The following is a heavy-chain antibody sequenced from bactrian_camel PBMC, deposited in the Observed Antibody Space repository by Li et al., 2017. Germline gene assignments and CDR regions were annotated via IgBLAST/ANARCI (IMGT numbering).Heavy chain of an antibody. CDR3: AKGRYRRSFYSGTYYPE. Sequence: HVQLVESGGDSVQAGGSLTLSCTASGSIKNYCVGWFRRTAVLEREGVAAIFTGDDNTYYSDSVEGRFTISRDNARNMLYLQMNGLKSEDTALYYCAKGRYRRSFYSGTYYPERGQGTQVTVS. CDR1: GSIKNYC. D-gene: IGHD2*01. V-gene: IGHV3S63*01. CDR2: IFTGDDNT. J-gene: IGHJ4*01.